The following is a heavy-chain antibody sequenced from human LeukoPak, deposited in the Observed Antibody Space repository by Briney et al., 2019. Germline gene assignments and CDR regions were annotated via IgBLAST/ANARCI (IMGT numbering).Heavy chain of an antibody. Sequence: GGSLRLSCAASGFTFSSYGMHWVRQAPGKGLEWVAVISYDGSNKYYADSVKGRFTISRDNSKNTLYLQMNSLRAEDTAVYYCAKPPSPGGVAVIEYFQHWGQGTLVTVSS. J-gene: IGHJ1*01. D-gene: IGHD6-19*01. V-gene: IGHV3-30*18. CDR3: AKPPSPGGVAVIEYFQH. CDR2: ISYDGSNK. CDR1: GFTFSSYG.